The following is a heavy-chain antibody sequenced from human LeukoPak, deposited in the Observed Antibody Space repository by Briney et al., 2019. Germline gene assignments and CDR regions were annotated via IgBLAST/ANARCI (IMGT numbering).Heavy chain of an antibody. Sequence: GGSLRLSCAVSGFTFSSYWMNWVRQAPGKGLEWVASIKQDGGEKYYVDSVKDRFTISRVNAKNSLYLQKSSLRAEDTAVYYCARDGTAAGLYFDLWGQGTLVTVSS. V-gene: IGHV3-7*01. J-gene: IGHJ4*01. CDR3: ARDGTAAGLYFDL. CDR1: GFTFSSYW. D-gene: IGHD6-13*01. CDR2: IKQDGGEK.